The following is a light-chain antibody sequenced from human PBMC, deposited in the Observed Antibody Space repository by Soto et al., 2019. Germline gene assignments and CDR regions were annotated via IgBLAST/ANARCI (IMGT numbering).Light chain of an antibody. Sequence: AIRMTQSPSSLSASTGDRVTITCRASQGISSYLAWYQQKPGKAPKLLIYGTYTLQSGVPSRFSDSGSGTDFTLTISCLQSEDFATYYCQQYYSYPRTFGQGTKVEIK. CDR3: QQYYSYPRT. CDR1: QGISSY. CDR2: GTY. V-gene: IGKV1-8*01. J-gene: IGKJ1*01.